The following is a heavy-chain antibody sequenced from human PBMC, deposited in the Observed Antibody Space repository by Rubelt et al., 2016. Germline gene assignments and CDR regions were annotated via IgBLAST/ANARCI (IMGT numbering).Heavy chain of an antibody. CDR2: IWYDGSNK. CDR3: ARDIVGNDRENTGFDY. CDR1: GFTFSSYG. V-gene: IGHV3-33*01. D-gene: IGHD3-3*01. Sequence: QVQLVESGGGVVQPGRSLRLSCAASGFTFSSYGMHWVRQAPGKGLEWVAVIWYDGSNKNYADSVKGRFNSSGDNSKNTLYLQMNSLRAEDTAVYYCARDIVGNDRENTGFDYWGQGTLVTVSS. J-gene: IGHJ4*02.